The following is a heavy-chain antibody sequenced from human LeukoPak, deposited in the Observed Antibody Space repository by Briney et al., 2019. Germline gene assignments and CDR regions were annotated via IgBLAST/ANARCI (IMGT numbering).Heavy chain of an antibody. V-gene: IGHV4-4*07. CDR1: GGSISSYY. J-gene: IGHJ6*03. D-gene: IGHD6-6*01. Sequence: SETLSLTCTVSGGSISSYYWSWIRQPAGKGMEWIGLIYTSGSTNYNPSLKSRVTMSVDTSKNQFSLKLSSVTAADTAVYYCAREDSGSSGGYWYYYYMDVWGKGTTVTVSS. CDR2: IYTSGST. CDR3: AREDSGSSGGYWYYYYMDV.